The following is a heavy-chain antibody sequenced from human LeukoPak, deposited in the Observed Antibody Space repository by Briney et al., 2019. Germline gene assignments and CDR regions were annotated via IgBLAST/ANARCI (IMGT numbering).Heavy chain of an antibody. CDR1: GFTFSNYW. CDR3: ARDGDTVLTRGYYYYMDV. D-gene: IGHD4-23*01. Sequence: GGSLRLSCAASGFTFSNYWMHWVRHAPGKGLVWVSSISSSSSYIYYVDSVKGRFTISRDNAKKSLYLQMNSLRAEDTALYYCARDGDTVLTRGYYYYMDVWGKGTTVTVPS. CDR2: ISSSSSYI. V-gene: IGHV3-21*01. J-gene: IGHJ6*03.